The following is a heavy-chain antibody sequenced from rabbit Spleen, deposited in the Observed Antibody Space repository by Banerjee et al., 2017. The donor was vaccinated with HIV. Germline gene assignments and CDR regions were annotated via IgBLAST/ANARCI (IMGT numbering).Heavy chain of an antibody. Sequence: QSLEESGGGLVQPEGSLALTCKASGFDLSSSYYMCWVRQAPGKGLEWIACIYGGSSGSTAYASWAKGRFTISKISSTTVTLQMTSLTAADTATYFCARGSATMTMVITGYYLSLWGPGTLVTVS. J-gene: IGHJ4*01. CDR3: ARGSATMTMVITGYYLSL. CDR2: IYGGSSGST. D-gene: IGHD2-1*01. V-gene: IGHV1S40*01. CDR1: GFDLSSSYY.